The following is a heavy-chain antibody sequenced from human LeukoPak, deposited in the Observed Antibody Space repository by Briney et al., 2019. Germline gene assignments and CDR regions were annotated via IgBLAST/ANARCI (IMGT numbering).Heavy chain of an antibody. J-gene: IGHJ2*01. Sequence: SQTLSLTCTVSGGSISSGGYYWSWIRQPPGKSLEWIGYIYHSGSTYYNPSLKSRVTISVDRSKNQFSLKLSSVTAADTAVYYCARDQGITGTTRNFDLWGRGTLVTVSS. D-gene: IGHD1-7*01. CDR3: ARDQGITGTTRNFDL. CDR2: IYHSGST. V-gene: IGHV4-30-2*01. CDR1: GGSISSGGYY.